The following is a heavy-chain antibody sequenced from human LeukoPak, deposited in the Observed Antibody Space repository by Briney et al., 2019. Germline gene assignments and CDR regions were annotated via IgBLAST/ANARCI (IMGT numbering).Heavy chain of an antibody. Sequence: SETLSLTCTVSGGPISRGSYYWSWIRQAPGKGLEWIGCIYYSGSTNYNPSLKSRVTISVDTSKNQFSLKLSSVTAADTAVYYCARDKGQQLVVGAFDIWGQGTMVTVSS. CDR3: ARDKGQQLVVGAFDI. J-gene: IGHJ3*02. CDR2: IYYSGST. V-gene: IGHV4-61*01. D-gene: IGHD6-13*01. CDR1: GGPISRGSYY.